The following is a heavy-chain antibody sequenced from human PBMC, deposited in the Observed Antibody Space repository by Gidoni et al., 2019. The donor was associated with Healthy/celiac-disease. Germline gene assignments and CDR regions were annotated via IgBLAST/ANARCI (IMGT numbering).Heavy chain of an antibody. Sequence: EVQLVESGGGLVQPGGSLRLSCAASGFTFSSYWMSWVRQAPGKGLEWVANIKQDGSEKYYVDSVKGRFTISRDNAKNSLYLQMNSLRAEDTAVYYCARDTPSSYIVGATTFGTWGQGTLVTVSS. CDR1: GFTFSSYW. CDR2: IKQDGSEK. J-gene: IGHJ5*02. D-gene: IGHD1-26*01. V-gene: IGHV3-7*01. CDR3: ARDTPSSYIVGATTFGT.